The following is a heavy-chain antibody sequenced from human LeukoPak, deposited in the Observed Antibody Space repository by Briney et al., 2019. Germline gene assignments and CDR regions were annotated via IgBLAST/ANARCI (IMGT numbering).Heavy chain of an antibody. CDR3: ARDGSSWYGMHL. Sequence: GGSLRLSCAASGFTFSSYEMSWVRQAPGKGLERVSYISSNGSTIYYADSVKGRFTISRDNAKNALYLQMNSLRADDTAVYYCARDGSSWYGMHLWGKGPSVTVSS. D-gene: IGHD6-13*01. V-gene: IGHV3-48*03. J-gene: IGHJ6*04. CDR1: GFTFSSYE. CDR2: ISSNGSTI.